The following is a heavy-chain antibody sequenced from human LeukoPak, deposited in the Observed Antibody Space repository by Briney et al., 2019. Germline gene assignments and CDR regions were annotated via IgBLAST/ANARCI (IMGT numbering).Heavy chain of an antibody. J-gene: IGHJ4*02. Sequence: SLRLSCAASGFTFDDYAMHWVRQAPGKGLEWVSGISWNSGSIDYADSVKGRFTISRDNAKNSLFLQMNSLRVEDTAVYFCAREAASGTVYFDYWGQGTLVTVSS. V-gene: IGHV3-9*01. CDR3: AREAASGTVYFDY. CDR2: ISWNSGSI. D-gene: IGHD6-13*01. CDR1: GFTFDDYA.